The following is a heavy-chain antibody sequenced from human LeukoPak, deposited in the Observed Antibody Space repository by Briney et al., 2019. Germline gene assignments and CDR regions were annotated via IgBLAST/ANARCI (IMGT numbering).Heavy chain of an antibody. D-gene: IGHD1-20*01. Sequence: GGSLRLSCAASALTFRNYWMSWVRPAPGKGLEWVANIKQDGSEKYYVDSVKGRFTISRDNAKNSLYLQMNSLRAEDTAVYYCARVAGAITGTFFDYWGQGTPVTVSS. J-gene: IGHJ4*02. CDR2: IKQDGSEK. CDR1: ALTFRNYW. V-gene: IGHV3-7*01. CDR3: ARVAGAITGTFFDY.